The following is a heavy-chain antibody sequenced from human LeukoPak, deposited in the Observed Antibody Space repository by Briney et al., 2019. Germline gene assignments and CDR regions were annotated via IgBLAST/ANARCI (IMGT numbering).Heavy chain of an antibody. Sequence: GGSLRLSCAASGLTVTNAWMSWVRQAPGKGLEWIGRIKSKTDGETTNYAEPVRGRFTISRDDSKSAVYLQMNSLKIEGTAVYYCTTDLGTYYHGSQRLIPIDYWGQGTLVTVSS. CDR1: GLTVTNAW. CDR2: IKSKTDGETT. D-gene: IGHD3-10*01. CDR3: TTDLGTYYHGSQRLIPIDY. V-gene: IGHV3-15*01. J-gene: IGHJ4*02.